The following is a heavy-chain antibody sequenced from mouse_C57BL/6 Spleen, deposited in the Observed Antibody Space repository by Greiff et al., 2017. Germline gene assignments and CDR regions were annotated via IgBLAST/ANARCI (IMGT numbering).Heavy chain of an antibody. CDR1: GYTFTEYT. D-gene: IGHD4-1*01. CDR3: ARHEDTHWDVAWFAY. Sequence: QVHVKQSGAELVKPGASVKLSCKASGYTFTEYTIHWVKQRSGQGLEWIGWFYPGSGSIKYNEKFKDKATLTADKSSSTVYMELSRLTSEDSAVYFCARHEDTHWDVAWFAYWGQGTLVTVSA. V-gene: IGHV1-62-2*01. CDR2: FYPGSGSI. J-gene: IGHJ3*01.